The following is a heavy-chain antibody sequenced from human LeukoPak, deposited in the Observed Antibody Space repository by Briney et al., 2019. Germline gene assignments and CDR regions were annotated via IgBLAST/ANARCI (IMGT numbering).Heavy chain of an antibody. CDR1: GFAFSTYA. J-gene: IGHJ4*02. Sequence: GSLRLSCAASGFAFSTYAMDWVRQAPGKGLEWVSSISGSGTGTFYADSVKGRFTISRDNSRNTLYLQMNSLRADDTAIYYCAKERGGVAAAAAIDYWGQGTLVTVSS. CDR3: AKERGGVAAAAAIDY. V-gene: IGHV3-23*01. CDR2: ISGSGTGT. D-gene: IGHD6-13*01.